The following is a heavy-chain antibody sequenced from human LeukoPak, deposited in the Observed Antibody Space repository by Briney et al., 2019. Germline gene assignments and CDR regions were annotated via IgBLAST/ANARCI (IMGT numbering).Heavy chain of an antibody. CDR3: AREAVTRNYFDY. V-gene: IGHV3-7*01. CDR1: GFTFSTYW. Sequence: GGSLRLSCAASGFTFSTYWMSWVRQAPGKGLEWVANINQNGSEKYFVDSVKGRFTISRDNAKNSLFVQMNSLRAEDTAVYYCAREAVTRNYFDYWGQGTLVTVSS. D-gene: IGHD4-17*01. J-gene: IGHJ4*02. CDR2: INQNGSEK.